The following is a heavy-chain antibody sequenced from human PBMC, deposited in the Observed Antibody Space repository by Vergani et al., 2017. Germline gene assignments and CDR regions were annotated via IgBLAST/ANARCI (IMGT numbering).Heavy chain of an antibody. D-gene: IGHD4-17*01. CDR3: ARERGRTTVTTSYFDY. Sequence: QVQLVQSGAEVKKPGSSVKVSCKASGGTFSSYTISWVRQAPGQGLEWMGSIIPILGIANYAQKFQGRVTITADKSTSTAYMELSSLRSEDTAVYYCARERGRTTVTTSYFDYWGQGTLVTVSS. CDR2: IIPILGIA. J-gene: IGHJ4*02. V-gene: IGHV1-69*08. CDR1: GGTFSSYT.